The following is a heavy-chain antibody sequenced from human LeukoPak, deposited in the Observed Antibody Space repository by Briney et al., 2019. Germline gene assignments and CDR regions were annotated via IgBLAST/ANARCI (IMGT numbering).Heavy chain of an antibody. V-gene: IGHV1-69*13. Sequence: ASVTVSCKASGGTFSSYAISWVRQAPGQGLEWMGGIIPIFGTANYAQKFQGRVTITADESTSTAYMELSSLRSEDTAVYYCARDGYNLPFYYGMDVWGQGTTVTVSS. CDR2: IIPIFGTA. J-gene: IGHJ6*02. CDR3: ARDGYNLPFYYGMDV. CDR1: GGTFSSYA. D-gene: IGHD5-24*01.